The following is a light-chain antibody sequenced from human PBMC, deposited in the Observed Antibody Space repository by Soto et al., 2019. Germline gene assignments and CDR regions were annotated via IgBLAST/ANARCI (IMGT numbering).Light chain of an antibody. Sequence: QSALAQPSSVSGSPGQSITISCTGTSTDVGGYNYVSWYQHHSGKAPKLLIYEVTNRPSGISDRFSGSKSVNTASLTISGLQAEDGSDYYCGSYSSTDTPFVFGTGTKLTVL. CDR3: GSYSSTDTPFV. J-gene: IGLJ1*01. CDR2: EVT. CDR1: STDVGGYNY. V-gene: IGLV2-14*01.